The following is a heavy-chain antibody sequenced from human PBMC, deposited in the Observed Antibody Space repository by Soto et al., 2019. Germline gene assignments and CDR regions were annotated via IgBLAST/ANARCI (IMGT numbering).Heavy chain of an antibody. CDR3: ARGIGSPDSGRYFDL. CDR2: ISSSDSTT. D-gene: IGHD1-1*01. Sequence: EVQLVESGGGLVQPGGSLRLSCADSGFTFSSYSMNWVRQAPGKGLEWVSYISSSDSTTYYADSVKGRFTISRDNAKNSLYLQMNSLRSEDTAVYYCARGIGSPDSGRYFDLWGRGTLVTVSS. J-gene: IGHJ2*01. CDR1: GFTFSSYS. V-gene: IGHV3-48*01.